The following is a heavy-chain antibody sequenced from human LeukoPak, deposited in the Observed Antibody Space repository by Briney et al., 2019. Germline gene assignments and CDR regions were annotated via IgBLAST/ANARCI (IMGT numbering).Heavy chain of an antibody. Sequence: GRSLRLSCAASGFTFSSYGMHWARQAPGKGLEWVSSISSSSSYIYYADSVKGRFTISRDNAKNSLSLQMNSLRAEDTAVYYCASDCGGDCYSAERAIDYWGQGTLVTVSS. CDR2: ISSSSSYI. D-gene: IGHD2-21*02. CDR1: GFTFSSYG. J-gene: IGHJ4*02. V-gene: IGHV3-21*01. CDR3: ASDCGGDCYSAERAIDY.